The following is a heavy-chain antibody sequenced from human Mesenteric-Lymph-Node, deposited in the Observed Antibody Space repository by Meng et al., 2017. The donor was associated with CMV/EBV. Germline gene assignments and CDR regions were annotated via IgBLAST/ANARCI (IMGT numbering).Heavy chain of an antibody. D-gene: IGHD3-10*01. V-gene: IGHV4-59*08. CDR2: LYYSETA. CDR1: GDSITKYY. Sequence: SETLSLTCTVSGDSITKYYGSWIRQPPGKGLEWIGYLYYSETAYYSPSLRSRVTISVDTTKNQFSLRLSSVTAADTAVYYCARSSSGSYAYWGQGTLVTVSS. CDR3: ARSSSGSYAY. J-gene: IGHJ4*02.